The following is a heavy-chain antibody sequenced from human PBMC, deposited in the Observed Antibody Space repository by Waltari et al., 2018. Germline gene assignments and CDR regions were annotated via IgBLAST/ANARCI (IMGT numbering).Heavy chain of an antibody. CDR3: ATYIGASVGTAAFDV. Sequence: QLQLQESGPRLVRPSETLSLICRVSCASITMNRNSWAWIRRSPGQGLEWIGTVSYSGTTYISPSLKSRVSVSRDTSKNQVSLILGSVTAADMAVYYCATYIGASVGTAAFDVWGQGTMVTVSS. D-gene: IGHD5-12*01. CDR1: CASITMNRNS. J-gene: IGHJ3*01. CDR2: VSYSGTT. V-gene: IGHV4-39*01.